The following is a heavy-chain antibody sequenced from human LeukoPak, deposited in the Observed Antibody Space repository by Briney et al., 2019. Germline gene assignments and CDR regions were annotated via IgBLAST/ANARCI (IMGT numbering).Heavy chain of an antibody. J-gene: IGHJ4*02. Sequence: GGSLRLSCTASGFTVSRKYINWVRQAPGKGLEWVSIIYRGGRTFYADSVKGRFTISRGNSKSTLYLQMNSLRDDDSAAYFCARVYLERLTAGYFDHWGQGTQVTVSP. V-gene: IGHV3-66*01. CDR2: IYRGGRT. D-gene: IGHD2-8*01. CDR3: ARVYLERLTAGYFDH. CDR1: GFTVSRKY.